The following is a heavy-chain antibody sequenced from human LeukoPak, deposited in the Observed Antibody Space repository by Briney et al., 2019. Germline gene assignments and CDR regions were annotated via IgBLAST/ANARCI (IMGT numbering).Heavy chain of an antibody. D-gene: IGHD3-10*01. J-gene: IGHJ4*02. CDR1: GYTFTGYC. Sequence: GASVKVSCKASGYTFTGYCMHWVRQAPGQGLEWMGWMSPYNGNTGYAQKFQGRVSMTRNTSISTAYMELSSLRSEDTAVYYCARGRPSGHFGEFTHDWGQGTLVTVSS. CDR3: ARGRPSGHFGEFTHD. CDR2: MSPYNGNT. V-gene: IGHV1-8*02.